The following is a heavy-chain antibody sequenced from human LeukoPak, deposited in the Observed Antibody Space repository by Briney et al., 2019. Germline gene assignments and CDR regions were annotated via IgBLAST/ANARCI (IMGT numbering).Heavy chain of an antibody. CDR3: ARGYGDFFIDY. CDR1: GGSISSGGYS. CDR2: IYHSGST. Sequence: SETLSLTCAVSGGSISSGGYSWSWIRQPPGKGLEWIGYIYHSGSTYYNLSLKSRVTISVDRSKNQFSLKLSSVTAADTAVYYCARGYGDFFIDYWGQGTLVTVSS. D-gene: IGHD4-17*01. J-gene: IGHJ4*02. V-gene: IGHV4-30-2*01.